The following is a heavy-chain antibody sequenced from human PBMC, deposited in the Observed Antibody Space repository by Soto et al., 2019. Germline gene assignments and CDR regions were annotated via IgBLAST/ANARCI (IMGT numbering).Heavy chain of an antibody. CDR2: ISGSGGST. Sequence: GGSLRLSCAASGFTFSSYAMSWVRQAPGKGLEWVSAISGSGGSTYYADSVKGRFTISRDNSKNTLYLQMNSLRDEDTAVYYCAKVPRGGDSSGYYYYYGMDVWGQGTTVTVSS. V-gene: IGHV3-23*01. CDR1: GFTFSSYA. J-gene: IGHJ6*02. D-gene: IGHD6-19*01. CDR3: AKVPRGGDSSGYYYYYGMDV.